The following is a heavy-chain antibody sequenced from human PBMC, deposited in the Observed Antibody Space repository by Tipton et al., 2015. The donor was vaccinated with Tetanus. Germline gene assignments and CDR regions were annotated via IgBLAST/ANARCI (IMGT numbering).Heavy chain of an antibody. CDR2: IYYSGTT. CDR3: ARHQSGYSTPFDY. V-gene: IGHV4-39*01. J-gene: IGHJ4*02. D-gene: IGHD3-3*01. Sequence: TLSLTCTVSGGSITSGSYYWGWIRQPPGKGLEWIGNIYYSGTTYYNSPLKSRVTISLDASKNQFSLDLNSMAAADTGVYYCARHQSGYSTPFDYWGQGNLVTVSS. CDR1: GGSITSGSYY.